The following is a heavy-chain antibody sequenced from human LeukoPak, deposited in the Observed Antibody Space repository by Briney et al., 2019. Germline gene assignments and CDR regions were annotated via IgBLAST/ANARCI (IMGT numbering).Heavy chain of an antibody. CDR2: VNHGGST. CDR3: AKETCHTGNCDAFDI. D-gene: IGHD4-23*01. CDR1: GVSFSGYY. J-gene: IGHJ3*02. Sequence: PSETLSLTCAVYGVSFSGYYWSWLRQPPGKGLEWVGGVNHGGSTNFNPSFKNRVTISVDTYKNQFSLKLTSVTDADTAVYYCAKETCHTGNCDAFDIWGQGTVVTVSA. V-gene: IGHV4-34*01.